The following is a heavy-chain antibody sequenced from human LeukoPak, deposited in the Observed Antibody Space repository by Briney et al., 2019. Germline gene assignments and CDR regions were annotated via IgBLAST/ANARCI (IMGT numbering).Heavy chain of an antibody. J-gene: IGHJ6*02. CDR1: GGSISYYY. CDR3: AREDPQTTVPEGMDV. V-gene: IGHV4-59*01. D-gene: IGHD4-17*01. Sequence: SETLSLTCTVSGGSISYYYWSWIRQSPGKGLEWIGYIYYSGTTNYNPSLKSRVTISVDTSKDQFSLQLRSVSAADTAVYYCAREDPQTTVPEGMDVWGQGTTVTVSS. CDR2: IYYSGTT.